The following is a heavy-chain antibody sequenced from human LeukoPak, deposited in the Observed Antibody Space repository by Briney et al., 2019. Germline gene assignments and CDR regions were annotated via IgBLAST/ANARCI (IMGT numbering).Heavy chain of an antibody. CDR2: IIPILGIA. CDR1: GGTFSSYA. CDR3: ARSTVTNYYYYGMDV. Sequence: ASVKVSCKASGGTFSSYAISWVRQAPGQGLEWMGRIIPILGIANYAQKFQGRVTITADKSTSTAYMELSSLRSEDTAVYYCARSTVTNYYYYGMDVWGQGTTVTVFS. V-gene: IGHV1-69*04. J-gene: IGHJ6*02. D-gene: IGHD4-17*01.